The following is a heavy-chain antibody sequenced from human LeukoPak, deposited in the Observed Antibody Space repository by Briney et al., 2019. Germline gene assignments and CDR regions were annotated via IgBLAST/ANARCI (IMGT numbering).Heavy chain of an antibody. J-gene: IGHJ4*02. CDR3: ARDDNYYDSSGYPRL. CDR2: IYSGGST. V-gene: IGHV3-53*01. Sequence: PGGSLRLSCAASGFTVSSNYMSWVRQAPGKGLEWVSVIYSGGSTYYADSVKGRFTISRDNSKNTLYLQMNSLRAEDTAVYYCARDDNYYDSSGYPRLWGQGTLVTVSS. CDR1: GFTVSSNY. D-gene: IGHD3-22*01.